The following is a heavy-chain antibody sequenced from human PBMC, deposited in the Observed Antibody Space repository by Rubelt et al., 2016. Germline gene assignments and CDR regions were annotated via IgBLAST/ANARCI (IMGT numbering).Heavy chain of an antibody. CDR3: ARVGCSGGSCYRLYYYYYMDV. J-gene: IGHJ6*03. D-gene: IGHD2-15*01. CDR2: ISSSSSTI. Sequence: EVQLVESGGGLVQPGGSLRLSCAASGFTFSSYSMNWVRQAPGKGLEWVSYISSSSSTIYYADSVKGRFTISRDNAKNSLYLQMNSLRAEDTAVYYCARVGCSGGSCYRLYYYYYMDVWGKGTTVTVSS. V-gene: IGHV3-48*04. CDR1: GFTFSSYS.